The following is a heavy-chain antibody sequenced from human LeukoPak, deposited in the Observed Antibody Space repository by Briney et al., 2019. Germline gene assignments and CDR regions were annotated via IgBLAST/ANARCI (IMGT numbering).Heavy chain of an antibody. J-gene: IGHJ3*02. CDR1: GYSISSGYY. V-gene: IGHV4-38-2*01. Sequence: SETLSLTCAVSGYSISSGYYWGWIRQPPGKGLEWIGSIYHSGSAYYNPSLKSRVTISVDTSKNQFSLKLSSVTAADTAVYYCASTIVVDAFDIWGQGTMVTVSS. CDR3: ASTIVVDAFDI. CDR2: IYHSGSA. D-gene: IGHD2-15*01.